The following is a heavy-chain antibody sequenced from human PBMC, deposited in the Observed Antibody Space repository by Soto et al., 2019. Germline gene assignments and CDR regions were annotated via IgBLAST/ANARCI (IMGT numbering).Heavy chain of an antibody. CDR3: AKNIAAMIGVDAFDI. CDR2: ISGSGGST. J-gene: IGHJ3*02. Sequence: GGSLRLSCAASGFTFSSYAMSWVRQAPGKGLEWVSAISGSGGSTYYADSVKGRFTISRDNSENTLYLQMNSLRAEDTAVYYCAKNIAAMIGVDAFDIWGQGTMVTVSS. CDR1: GFTFSSYA. V-gene: IGHV3-23*01. D-gene: IGHD3-22*01.